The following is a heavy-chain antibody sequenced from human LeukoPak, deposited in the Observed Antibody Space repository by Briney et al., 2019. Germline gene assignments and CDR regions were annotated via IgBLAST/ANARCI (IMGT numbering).Heavy chain of an antibody. D-gene: IGHD3-22*01. Sequence: GESLKISCKGSGYTSSSYWIGWVRQMPGKGLEWMGIIYPGDSDTRYSPSFQGQVTISADKSISAAYLQWSSLKASDTAMYYCARADSSGYYYSKYLQHWGQGTLVTVSS. J-gene: IGHJ1*01. CDR1: GYTSSSYW. CDR2: IYPGDSDT. V-gene: IGHV5-51*01. CDR3: ARADSSGYYYSKYLQH.